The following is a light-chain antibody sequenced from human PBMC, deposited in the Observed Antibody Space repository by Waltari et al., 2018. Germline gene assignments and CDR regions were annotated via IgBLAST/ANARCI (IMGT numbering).Light chain of an antibody. J-gene: IGLJ3*02. V-gene: IGLV2-23*01. Sequence: QSALTQPASVSGSPGQSITISCTGTSSAVGSYNLVSGYHLPPGKAPNPMIYEGSKRPSGVSNRFSGSQSGNTASLTISGLQAEDEADYYCCSYAGSSTWVFGGGTKLTVL. CDR3: CSYAGSSTWV. CDR2: EGS. CDR1: SSAVGSYNL.